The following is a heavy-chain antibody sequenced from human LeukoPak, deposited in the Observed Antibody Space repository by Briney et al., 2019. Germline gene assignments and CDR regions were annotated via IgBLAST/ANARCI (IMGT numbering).Heavy chain of an antibody. CDR3: ASRNLPYSSDWYYFDY. D-gene: IGHD6-13*01. J-gene: IGHJ4*02. Sequence: GGFLRLSCAASGFTFSSYAMHWVRQAPGKGLEWVAVISYDGSKNYYADSVKGRFTISRDNSKNTLYLQMNSLRTADTAVYYCASRNLPYSSDWYYFDYWGQGTLVTVSS. V-gene: IGHV3-30*04. CDR1: GFTFSSYA. CDR2: ISYDGSKN.